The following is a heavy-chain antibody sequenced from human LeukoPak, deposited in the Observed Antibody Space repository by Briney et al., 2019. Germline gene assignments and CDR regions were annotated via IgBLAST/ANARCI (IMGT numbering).Heavy chain of an antibody. CDR1: GVSISSSSYY. Sequence: PSETLSLTCTVSGVSISSSSYYWGWIRQPPGKGLEWIGSIYYSGSTYYNPSLKSRVTISVDTSENQFSLKLSSVTAADTAVYYCARRRYCSGGSCYPPDYWGQGTLVTVSS. J-gene: IGHJ4*02. CDR3: ARRRYCSGGSCYPPDY. D-gene: IGHD2-15*01. V-gene: IGHV4-39*01. CDR2: IYYSGST.